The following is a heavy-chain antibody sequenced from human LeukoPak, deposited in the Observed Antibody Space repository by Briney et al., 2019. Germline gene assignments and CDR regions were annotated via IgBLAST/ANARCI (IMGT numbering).Heavy chain of an antibody. Sequence: PSETLSLTCTVSGVSISSYYWSWIRQPAGKGLEWIARIFTSGSTNYNPSLKSRVTMSVDTSKNQFSLKLTSVTAADTAVYYCARVSRWYYFDYWGQGTLVTVSS. CDR3: ARVSRWYYFDY. CDR1: GVSISSYY. V-gene: IGHV4-4*07. CDR2: IFTSGST. J-gene: IGHJ4*02.